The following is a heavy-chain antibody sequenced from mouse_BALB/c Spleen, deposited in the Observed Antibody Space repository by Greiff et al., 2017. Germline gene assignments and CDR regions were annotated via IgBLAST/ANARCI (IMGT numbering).Heavy chain of an antibody. Sequence: QVQLQQSGAELVRPGSSVKISCKASGYAFRSYWMNWVKQRPGQGLEWIGQIYPGDGDTNYNGKFKGKATLTADKSSSTAYMQLSSLTSEDSAVYFCARDGDYDESLDYWGQGTTRTVSS. CDR2: IYPGDGDT. CDR3: ARDGDYDESLDY. CDR1: GYAFRSYW. J-gene: IGHJ2*01. D-gene: IGHD2-4*01. V-gene: IGHV1-80*01.